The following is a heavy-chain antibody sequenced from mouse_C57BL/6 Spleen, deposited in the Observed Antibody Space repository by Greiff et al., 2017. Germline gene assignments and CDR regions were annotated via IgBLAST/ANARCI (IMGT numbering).Heavy chain of an antibody. D-gene: IGHD2-5*01. CDR1: GYSITSGYY. CDR2: ISYDGSN. V-gene: IGHV3-6*01. J-gene: IGHJ4*01. Sequence: DVQLQESGPGLVKPSQSLSLTCSVTGYSITSGYYWNWIRQFPGNKLEWMGYISYDGSNNYNPSLKNRISITRDTSKNQFFLKLNSVTTEDTATYYCARDSNYDYAMDYWGQGTSVTVSS. CDR3: ARDSNYDYAMDY.